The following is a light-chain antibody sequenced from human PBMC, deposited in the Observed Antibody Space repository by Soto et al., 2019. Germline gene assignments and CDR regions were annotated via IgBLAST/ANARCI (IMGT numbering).Light chain of an antibody. V-gene: IGLV2-14*03. CDR3: TSYTTSSPYLV. Sequence: QSALTQPASVSGSPGQSITISCTGTSSDVGGYNYVSWYQHHPGTAPKLMIYDVTNRPSGVSNRFSGSKSGNTAALTISGLQAEDEAEDYCTSYTTSSPYLVFGGGTKLTVL. CDR1: SSDVGGYNY. CDR2: DVT. J-gene: IGLJ3*02.